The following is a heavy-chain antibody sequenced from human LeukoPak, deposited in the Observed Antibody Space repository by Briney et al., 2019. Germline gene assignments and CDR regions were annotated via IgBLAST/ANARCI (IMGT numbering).Heavy chain of an antibody. J-gene: IGHJ5*02. V-gene: IGHV1-69*13. CDR3: AVGGYCSGGSCYWFDP. D-gene: IGHD2-15*01. Sequence: GASVKVSCKASGGTFSSYAISWVRQAPGQGLEWMGGIIPIFGTANYAQKFQGRVTITADESTSTAYMELSSLRSEDTAVYYCAVGGYCSGGSCYWFDPWGQGTLVTVSS. CDR1: GGTFSSYA. CDR2: IIPIFGTA.